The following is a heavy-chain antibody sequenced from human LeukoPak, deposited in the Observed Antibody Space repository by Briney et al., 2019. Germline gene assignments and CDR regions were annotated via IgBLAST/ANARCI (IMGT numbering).Heavy chain of an antibody. V-gene: IGHV3-21*01. CDR3: ARSYYDFWSASPTDY. D-gene: IGHD3-3*01. J-gene: IGHJ4*02. CDR2: ISSSSSYI. Sequence: GGSLRLSCAASGFTFSSYSMNWVRQAPGKGLEWVSSISSSSSYIYYADSVKGRFTISRDNAKNSLYLQMNSLRAEDTAVCCCARSYYDFWSASPTDYWGQGTLVTVSS. CDR1: GFTFSSYS.